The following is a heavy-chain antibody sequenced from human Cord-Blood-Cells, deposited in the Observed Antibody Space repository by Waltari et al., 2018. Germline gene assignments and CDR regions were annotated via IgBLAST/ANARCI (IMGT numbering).Heavy chain of an antibody. J-gene: IGHJ6*02. V-gene: IGHV4-34*01. CDR1: GGSFSGSC. D-gene: IGHD3-3*01. CDR2: INHSGST. CDR3: ARGYRITIFGVVIARYGMDV. Sequence: QVQLQQWGAGLLKPSETLSLPCAAHGGSFSGSCWSWLLQPPGKGLEWIGEINHSGSTNYNPSLKSRVTISVDTAKNQFSLKLSSVTAADTAVYYCARGYRITIFGVVIARYGMDVWGQGTTVTVSS.